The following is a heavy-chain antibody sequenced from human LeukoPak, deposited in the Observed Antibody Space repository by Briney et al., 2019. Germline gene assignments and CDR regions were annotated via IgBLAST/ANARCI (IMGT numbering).Heavy chain of an antibody. CDR2: ISGSGGST. D-gene: IGHD5-18*01. V-gene: IGHV3-23*01. J-gene: IGHJ4*02. Sequence: GGSLRLSCAASGFTFSSYGMHWVRQAPGKGLEWVSAISGSGGSTYYADSVKGRFTISRDNSKNTLYLQMNSLRAEDTAVYYCAKDPQELWLLVDYWGQGTLVTVSS. CDR3: AKDPQELWLLVDY. CDR1: GFTFSSYG.